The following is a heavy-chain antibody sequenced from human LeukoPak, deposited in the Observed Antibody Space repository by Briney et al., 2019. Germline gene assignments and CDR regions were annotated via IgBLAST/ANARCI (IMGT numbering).Heavy chain of an antibody. CDR3: ASITLVNRGA. J-gene: IGHJ5*02. D-gene: IGHD3-10*01. Sequence: SETLSLTCAVYGGSFSGYYWSWIRQPPGKGLEWIGEINHSGSVSYNPSLKSRVTISVDTSKNQFSLKLSSVTAADTAVYYCASITLVNRGAWGQGTLVTVSS. V-gene: IGHV4-34*01. CDR1: GGSFSGYY. CDR2: INHSGSV.